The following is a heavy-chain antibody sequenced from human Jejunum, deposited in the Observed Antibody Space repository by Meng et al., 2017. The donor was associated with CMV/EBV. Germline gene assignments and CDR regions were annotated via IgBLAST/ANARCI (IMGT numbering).Heavy chain of an antibody. CDR3: ARQYTYSYDANGNELDH. CDR1: ASISGYY. D-gene: IGHD4/OR15-4a*01. J-gene: IGHJ4*02. Sequence: ASISGYYFNWIRQPPEKGLEWIVSVYYTGRTNYNPSLKSRVTISVDTSKNQFSLKLSSVTAADTAVYYCARQYTYSYDANGNELDHWGQGTLVTVSS. CDR2: VYYTGRT. V-gene: IGHV4-59*01.